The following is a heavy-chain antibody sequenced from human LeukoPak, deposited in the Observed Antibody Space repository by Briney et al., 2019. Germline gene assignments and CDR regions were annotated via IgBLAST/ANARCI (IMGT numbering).Heavy chain of an antibody. V-gene: IGHV4-59*01. Sequence: PSETLSLTCTVSGGSISSYYWSWIWQPPGKGLEWIGYIYYSGSTNYNPSLKSRVTISVDTSKNQFFLKLSSVTAADTAVYYCARQRFDYYDSSGYYYGFDYWGKGTLVTVSS. D-gene: IGHD3-22*01. J-gene: IGHJ4*02. CDR3: ARQRFDYYDSSGYYYGFDY. CDR1: GGSISSYY. CDR2: IYYSGST.